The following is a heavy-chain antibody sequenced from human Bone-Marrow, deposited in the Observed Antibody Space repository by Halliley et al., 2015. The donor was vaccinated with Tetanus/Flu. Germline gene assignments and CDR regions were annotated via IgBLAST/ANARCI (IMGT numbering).Heavy chain of an antibody. V-gene: IGHV3-21*01. CDR3: ASEAVADTPWFDP. D-gene: IGHD6-19*01. J-gene: IGHJ5*02. CDR2: ISSSSSYI. Sequence: EWVSSISSSSSYIHYADSVKGRFTISRDNARNSLFLQMNSLRAEDTAVYYCASEAVADTPWFDPWGQGTLVTVSS.